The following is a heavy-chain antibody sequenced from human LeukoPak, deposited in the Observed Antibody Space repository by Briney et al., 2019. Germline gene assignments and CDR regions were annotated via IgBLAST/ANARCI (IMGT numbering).Heavy chain of an antibody. V-gene: IGHV4-4*02. CDR3: ASEGDYGSGSYFD. J-gene: IGHJ4*02. D-gene: IGHD3-10*01. Sequence: SETLSLTCAVSGGSISSYNWWSWVRQPPGKGLEWIGEIYHSGSTSYNPSLKSRVTISVDKSKNQFSLKLSSVTAADTAVYYCASEGDYGSGSYFDWGQGTLVTVSS. CDR1: GGSISSYNW. CDR2: IYHSGST.